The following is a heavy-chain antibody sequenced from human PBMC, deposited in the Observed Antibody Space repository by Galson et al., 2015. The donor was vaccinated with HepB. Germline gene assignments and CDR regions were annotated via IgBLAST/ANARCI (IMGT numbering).Heavy chain of an antibody. CDR2: ISYDGSIE. Sequence: SLRLSCAASGFTFSNYGMPWVRQAPGKGLKWVALISYDGSIEYYADSVKGRFTISRDDSKNTLYLHMNSLRGEDTAVYYCAIAVAALLDYWGQGTLVTVSS. CDR3: AIAVAALLDY. J-gene: IGHJ4*02. V-gene: IGHV3-30*03. CDR1: GFTFSNYG. D-gene: IGHD2-15*01.